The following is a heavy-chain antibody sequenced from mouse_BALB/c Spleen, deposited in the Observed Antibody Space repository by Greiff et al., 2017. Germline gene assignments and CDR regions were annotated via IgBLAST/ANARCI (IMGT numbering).Heavy chain of an antibody. J-gene: IGHJ1*01. Sequence: EVKLMESGGDLVKPGGSLKLSCAASGFTFSSYGMSWVRQTPDKRLEWVATISSGGSYTYYPDSVKGRFTISRDNAKNTLYLQMSSLKSEDTAMYYCARHGKYGNSHWYFDVWGAGTTVTVSS. CDR1: GFTFSSYG. D-gene: IGHD2-10*02. CDR2: ISSGGSYT. CDR3: ARHGKYGNSHWYFDV. V-gene: IGHV5-6*01.